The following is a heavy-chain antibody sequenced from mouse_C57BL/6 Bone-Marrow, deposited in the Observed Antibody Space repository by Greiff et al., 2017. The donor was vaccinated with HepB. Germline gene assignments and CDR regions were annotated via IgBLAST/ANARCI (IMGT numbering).Heavy chain of an antibody. CDR3: ARQGGYYWYFDV. J-gene: IGHJ1*03. Sequence: EVKVVESGGGLVQPGGFLKLSCAASGFTFSDYYMYWVRQTPEKRLEWVAYISNGGGSTYYPDTVKGRFTISRDNAKNTLYLQMSRLKSEDTAMYYCARQGGYYWYFDVWGTGTTVTVSS. CDR1: GFTFSDYY. D-gene: IGHD1-1*02. CDR2: ISNGGGST. V-gene: IGHV5-12*01.